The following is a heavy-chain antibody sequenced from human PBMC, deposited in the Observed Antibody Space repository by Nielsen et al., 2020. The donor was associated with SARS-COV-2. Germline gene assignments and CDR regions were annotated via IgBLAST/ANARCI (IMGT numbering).Heavy chain of an antibody. CDR1: GYSISSGYY. D-gene: IGHD5-18*01. V-gene: IGHV4-38-2*02. CDR3: ASGYSYGQDY. Sequence: SETLSLTCTVSGYSISSGYYWSWIRQPPGKGREWIGYIYHSGSTNNNPSLKTRVTISVDTSKNQFSMKLSSVTAADTAVYYCASGYSYGQDYWGQGTLVTVSS. J-gene: IGHJ4*02. CDR2: IYHSGST.